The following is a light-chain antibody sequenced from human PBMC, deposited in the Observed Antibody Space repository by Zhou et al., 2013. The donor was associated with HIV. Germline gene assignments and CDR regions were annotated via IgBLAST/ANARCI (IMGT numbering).Light chain of an antibody. CDR2: AAS. CDR3: QQYNSYPWT. V-gene: IGKV1-9*01. J-gene: IGKJ1*01. Sequence: DIQMTQSPSFLSASVGDRVTITCRASQTISSYLNWYQQKPGKAPKLLIYAASTLQSGVPSRFSGSGSGTEFTLAITGLQPDDFATYFCQQYNSYPWTFGQGPRWKSN. CDR1: QTISSY.